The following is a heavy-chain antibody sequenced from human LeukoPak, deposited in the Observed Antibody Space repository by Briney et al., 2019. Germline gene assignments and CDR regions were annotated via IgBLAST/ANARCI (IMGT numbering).Heavy chain of an antibody. Sequence: QPGGSLRLSCAASGFTFNTYRMSWVRQAPGKGLEWVANIKHDGSEENYVDSVKGRFTISGDNAKDSLSLQMNSLRGEDTAVYYCARDLYYYDSSGYYRGLDYWGQGTLVTVSS. D-gene: IGHD3-22*01. CDR2: IKHDGSEE. V-gene: IGHV3-7*01. J-gene: IGHJ4*02. CDR1: GFTFNTYR. CDR3: ARDLYYYDSSGYYRGLDY.